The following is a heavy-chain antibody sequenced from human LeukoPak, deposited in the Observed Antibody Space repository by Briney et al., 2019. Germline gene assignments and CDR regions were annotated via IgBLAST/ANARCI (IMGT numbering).Heavy chain of an antibody. D-gene: IGHD6-13*01. J-gene: IGHJ4*01. CDR3: TRVRSDSSGWYHVLN. V-gene: IGHV3-13*01. Sequence: GGSLTLSCAASGFTFSSYDMHWVRQDTGKSLEWVSAIGTTGKTNYAGSVKGRFTISRENAKNSLYLQMNSLRDGDTAVNYCTRVRSDSSGWYHVLNWGHGTLVTVSS. CDR1: GFTFSSYD. CDR2: IGTTGKT.